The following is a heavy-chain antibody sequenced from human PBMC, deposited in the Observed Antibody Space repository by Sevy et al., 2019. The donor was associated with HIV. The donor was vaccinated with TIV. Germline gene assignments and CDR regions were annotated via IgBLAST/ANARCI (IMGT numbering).Heavy chain of an antibody. CDR1: GYSISSGYY. Sequence: SETLSLTCTVSGYSISSGYYWGWIRQPPGKGLEWIGSIYHSGSTYYNRSLKSRVTISVDTSKNQFSLKLSSVTAADTAGYYCARDGGGYDYVRVGYYYGMDVWGQGTTVTVSS. V-gene: IGHV4-38-2*02. J-gene: IGHJ6*02. CDR2: IYHSGST. D-gene: IGHD5-12*01. CDR3: ARDGGGYDYVRVGYYYGMDV.